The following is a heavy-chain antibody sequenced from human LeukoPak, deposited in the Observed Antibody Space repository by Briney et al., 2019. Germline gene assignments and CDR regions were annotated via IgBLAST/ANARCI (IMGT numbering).Heavy chain of an antibody. V-gene: IGHV3-21*01. Sequence: GGSLRLSCAASGFTFSSYSMNWVRQAPGKGLEWVSSISSSSSYIYYPDSVKGRFTISRDNAKNSLYLQMNSLRAEDTAVYYCARDRDGYLDYWGQGTLVTVSS. J-gene: IGHJ4*02. D-gene: IGHD5-24*01. CDR3: ARDRDGYLDY. CDR1: GFTFSSYS. CDR2: ISSSSSYI.